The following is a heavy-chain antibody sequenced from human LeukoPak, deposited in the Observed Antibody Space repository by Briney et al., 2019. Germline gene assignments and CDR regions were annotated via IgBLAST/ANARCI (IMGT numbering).Heavy chain of an antibody. D-gene: IGHD2-15*01. J-gene: IGHJ5*02. CDR2: INHSGST. Sequence: SETLSLTCAVYGGSLSGYYWSWIRQPPGKGLEWIGEINHSGSTNYNPSLKSRVTISIDTSKNQFSLKVSSVTAADTAVYYCANSLGYCSGGSCYSEYNYLDPWGQGTLVTVSS. CDR3: ANSLGYCSGGSCYSEYNYLDP. V-gene: IGHV4-34*01. CDR1: GGSLSGYY.